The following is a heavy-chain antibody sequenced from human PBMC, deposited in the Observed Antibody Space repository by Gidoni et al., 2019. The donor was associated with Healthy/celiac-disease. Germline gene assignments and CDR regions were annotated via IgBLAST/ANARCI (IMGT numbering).Heavy chain of an antibody. CDR2: TYYRSKWYN. CDR3: ARDPYYDILTGYAPGYYYGMDV. Sequence: QVQLQQSGPGLVKPSQTLSLTCATSGDSASSNRASWNWIMQSPSRGLEWLGRTYYRSKWYNDYAVSVKSRITINPDTSKNQFSLQLNSVTPEDTAVYYCARDPYYDILTGYAPGYYYGMDVWGQGTTVTVSS. J-gene: IGHJ6*02. D-gene: IGHD3-9*01. V-gene: IGHV6-1*01. CDR1: GDSASSNRAS.